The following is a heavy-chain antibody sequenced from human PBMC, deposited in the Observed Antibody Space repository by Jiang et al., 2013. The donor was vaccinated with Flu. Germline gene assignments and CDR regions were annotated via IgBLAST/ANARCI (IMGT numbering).Heavy chain of an antibody. D-gene: IGHD3-22*01. Sequence: LVEVWGGVVQPRRSLETLLCSVWIHFSSYGMHWVRQAPGKGLEWVAVIWYDGSNKYYADSVKGRFTISRDNSKNTLYLQMNSLRAEDTAVYYCARDAMIVVVPTYYFDYWGQGTLVTVSS. V-gene: IGHV3-33*01. CDR2: IWYDGSNK. CDR1: IHFSSYG. CDR3: ARDAMIVVVPTYYFDY. J-gene: IGHJ4*02.